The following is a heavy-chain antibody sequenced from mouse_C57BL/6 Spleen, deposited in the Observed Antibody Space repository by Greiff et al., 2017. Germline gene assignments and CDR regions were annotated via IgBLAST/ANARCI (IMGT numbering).Heavy chain of an antibody. Sequence: VQLQQSGAELVRPGASVKLSCKASGYTFTDYYINWVKQRPGQGLEWIARIYPGSGNTYYNEKFKGKATLTAEKSSSTAYMQLSSLTSEDSAVYFCARSRDGYYPLDYWGQGTTLTVSS. J-gene: IGHJ2*01. CDR1: GYTFTDYY. D-gene: IGHD2-3*01. CDR3: ARSRDGYYPLDY. V-gene: IGHV1-76*01. CDR2: IYPGSGNT.